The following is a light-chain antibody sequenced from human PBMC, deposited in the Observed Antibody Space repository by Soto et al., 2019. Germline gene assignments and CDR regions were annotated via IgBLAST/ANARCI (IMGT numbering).Light chain of an antibody. CDR1: QSVATN. J-gene: IGKJ1*01. CDR3: QQYNNWPQT. CDR2: GAS. Sequence: EGVWTQSPASLSVYQGERVTLSCRASQSVATNLAWYQQRPGQAPRLLIYGASKRAIGLPARFSGSGSGTEFTLTITSLQSEDFAVYYCQQYNNWPQTFGQGTKVDIK. V-gene: IGKV3-15*01.